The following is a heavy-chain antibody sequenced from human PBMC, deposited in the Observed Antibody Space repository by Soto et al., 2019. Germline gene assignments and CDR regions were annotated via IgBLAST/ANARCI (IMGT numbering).Heavy chain of an antibody. CDR1: GFTFSSYW. Sequence: GGSLRLSCAASGFTFSSYWMSWVRQAPGKGLEWVANIKQDGSEKYYVDSVKGRFTISRDNAKNSLYLQMNSLRAEDTAVYYCASYLGQWLDAFDIWGQGTMVTVSS. D-gene: IGHD6-19*01. CDR3: ASYLGQWLDAFDI. J-gene: IGHJ3*02. V-gene: IGHV3-7*05. CDR2: IKQDGSEK.